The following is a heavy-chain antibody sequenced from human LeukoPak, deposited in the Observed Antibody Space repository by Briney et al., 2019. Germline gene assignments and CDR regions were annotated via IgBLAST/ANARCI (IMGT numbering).Heavy chain of an antibody. CDR3: ARAEVDAEQWLAYFDY. CDR1: GFTFSSYS. V-gene: IGHV3-21*01. Sequence: GGSLRLSCAASGFTFSSYSMNWVRQAPGKGLEWVSSISSSSSYIYYADSVKGRFTISRDNAKNSLYLQMNSLRAEDTAVYYCARAEVDAEQWLAYFDYWSQGTLVTVSS. CDR2: ISSSSSYI. J-gene: IGHJ4*02. D-gene: IGHD6-19*01.